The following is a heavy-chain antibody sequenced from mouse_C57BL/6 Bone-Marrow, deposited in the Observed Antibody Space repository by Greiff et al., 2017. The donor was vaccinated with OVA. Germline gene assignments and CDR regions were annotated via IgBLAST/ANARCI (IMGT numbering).Heavy chain of an antibody. Sequence: SGPVLVKPGASVKMSCKASGYTFTDYYMNWVKQSHGKSLEWIGVINPYNGGTSYNQKFKGKATLTVDKSSSTAYMELNSLTSEDSAVYYCARYGGSSYSDYWGQGTTLTVSS. D-gene: IGHD1-1*01. CDR3: ARYGGSSYSDY. V-gene: IGHV1-19*01. J-gene: IGHJ2*01. CDR2: INPYNGGT. CDR1: GYTFTDYY.